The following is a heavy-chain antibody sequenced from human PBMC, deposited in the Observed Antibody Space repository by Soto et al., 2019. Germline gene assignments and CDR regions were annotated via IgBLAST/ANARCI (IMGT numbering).Heavy chain of an antibody. CDR2: ISSSSTI. CDR3: ARDQYVAAPHLYYYYGMDV. CDR1: GFTFSSYE. D-gene: IGHD6-13*01. V-gene: IGHV3-48*02. J-gene: IGHJ6*02. Sequence: PGGSLRLSCAASGFTFSSYEMNWVRQAPGKGLEWVSYISSSSTIYYADSVKGRFTISRDNAKNSLYLQMNSLRDEDTAVYYCARDQYVAAPHLYYYYGMDVWGQGTTVTVSS.